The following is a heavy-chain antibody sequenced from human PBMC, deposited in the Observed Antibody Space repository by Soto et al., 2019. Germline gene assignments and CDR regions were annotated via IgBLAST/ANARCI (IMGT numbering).Heavy chain of an antibody. V-gene: IGHV4-59*01. D-gene: IGHD6-19*01. J-gene: IGHJ4*02. CDR1: GGSISGSH. CDR2: VYYTGST. CDR3: ARSVAVPGAHIDY. Sequence: PSETLSLTCSVSGGSISGSHWSWIRQSPGKGLEWLGYVYYTGSTNYSPSLRSRVSISVDTSKNEFSLRLSSVTAADTAVYFCARSVAVPGAHIDYWGQGTQVTV.